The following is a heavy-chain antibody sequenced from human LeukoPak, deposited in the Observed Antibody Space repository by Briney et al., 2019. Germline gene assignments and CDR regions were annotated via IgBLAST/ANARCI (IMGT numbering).Heavy chain of an antibody. Sequence: ASVKVSCKASGYTFTSYGISWVRQAPGQGLEWMGWISAYNGNTNYVQKLQGRVTMTTDTSTSTAYMELRSLRSDDTAVYYCARANRRERREMATIKLTDYYYYYMDVWGKGTTVTVSS. J-gene: IGHJ6*03. CDR1: GYTFTSYG. D-gene: IGHD5-24*01. V-gene: IGHV1-18*01. CDR3: ARANRRERREMATIKLTDYYYYYMDV. CDR2: ISAYNGNT.